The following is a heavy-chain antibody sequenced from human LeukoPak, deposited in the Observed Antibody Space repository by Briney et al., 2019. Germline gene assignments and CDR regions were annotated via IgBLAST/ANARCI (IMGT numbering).Heavy chain of an antibody. Sequence: GGSLRLSCAASGFTFSNYAMKWVRQAPGKGLEWGSSISSSGYIYCADSVKGRFIISRDNAKNSLYLQMNSLRAEDTAVYYCARVSKDCTTGVCCDYWGQGTLVTVSS. J-gene: IGHJ4*02. CDR3: ARVSKDCTTGVCCDY. D-gene: IGHD2-8*01. CDR1: GFTFSNYA. CDR2: ISSSGYI. V-gene: IGHV3-21*01.